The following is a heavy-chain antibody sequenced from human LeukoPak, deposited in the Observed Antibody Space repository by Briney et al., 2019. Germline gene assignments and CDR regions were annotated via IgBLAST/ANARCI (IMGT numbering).Heavy chain of an antibody. CDR2: ISSSSSSTI. V-gene: IGHV3-48*02. CDR1: GFTFSSYS. Sequence: GGSLRLSCAASGFTFSSYSINWVRQAPGKGLEWVSYISSSSSSTIYYADSVKGRFTISRDNAKNSLYLQMNSLRDEDTAVYYCARDPRIAVAGPYWAFDYWGQGTLVTVSS. J-gene: IGHJ4*02. D-gene: IGHD6-19*01. CDR3: ARDPRIAVAGPYWAFDY.